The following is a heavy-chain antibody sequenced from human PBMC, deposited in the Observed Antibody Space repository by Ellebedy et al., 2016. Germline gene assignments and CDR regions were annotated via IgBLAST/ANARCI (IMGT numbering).Heavy chain of an antibody. CDR2: INPNSGGT. D-gene: IGHD2-21*02. Sequence: ASVKVSCKASGYIFTGYSMHWVRQAPGQGLEWMAWINPNSGGTKYAKQFQGRVTLTRDPSISTAYMELSLLRYEDTAGYYCARRDSRNCGGDCRYLLHWGQGTLVTVSS. CDR3: ARRDSRNCGGDCRYLLH. J-gene: IGHJ1*01. CDR1: GYIFTGYS. V-gene: IGHV1-2*02.